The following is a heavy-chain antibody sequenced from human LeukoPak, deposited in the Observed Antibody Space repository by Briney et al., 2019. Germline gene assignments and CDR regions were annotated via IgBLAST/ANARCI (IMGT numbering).Heavy chain of an antibody. CDR1: GFTFSSYG. J-gene: IGHJ5*02. V-gene: IGHV3-30*02. D-gene: IGHD2-2*01. Sequence: GGSLRLSCAASGFTFSSYGVHWVRQAPGEGLELVAFIRYDGSNKYYAYSVKGRFTISRDNSKNTLYLQMNSLRAEDTAVYYCAKGRYCSSTSCYYNNWFDPWGQGTLVTVSS. CDR2: IRYDGSNK. CDR3: AKGRYCSSTSCYYNNWFDP.